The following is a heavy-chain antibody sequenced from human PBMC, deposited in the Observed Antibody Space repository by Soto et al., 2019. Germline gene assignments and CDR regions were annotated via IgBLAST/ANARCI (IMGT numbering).Heavy chain of an antibody. CDR2: IIPIFGTA. V-gene: IGHV1-69*13. D-gene: IGHD3-9*01. Sequence: ASVKVSCKASGGTFSNYAISWVRQAPGQGLEWMGGIIPIFGTANYAQKFQGRVTITADESTSSDYMELSSLRSEDTAVYYCSREIADYDMLTGCYFDYWGQGTLVTVSS. J-gene: IGHJ4*02. CDR1: GGTFSNYA. CDR3: SREIADYDMLTGCYFDY.